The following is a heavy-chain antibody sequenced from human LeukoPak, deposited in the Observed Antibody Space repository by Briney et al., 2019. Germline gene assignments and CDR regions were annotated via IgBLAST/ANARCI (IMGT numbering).Heavy chain of an antibody. CDR3: ARDFRSRGYSYGFDY. Sequence: PGGSLRLSCAASGFTFSSYEMNWVRQAPGKGLEWVSYISSSGSTIYYADSVKGRFTISRDNAQNSLYLQMNSLRAEDTAVYYCARDFRSRGYSYGFDYWGQGTLVTVSS. D-gene: IGHD5-18*01. CDR2: ISSSGSTI. V-gene: IGHV3-48*03. CDR1: GFTFSSYE. J-gene: IGHJ4*02.